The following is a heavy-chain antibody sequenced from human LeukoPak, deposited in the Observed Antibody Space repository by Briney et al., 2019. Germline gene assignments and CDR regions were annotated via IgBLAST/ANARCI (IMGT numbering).Heavy chain of an antibody. Sequence: GGSLRLSCAASGFTFSSYSMNWVRQAPGKGLEWVSYISSSSSTIYYADSVKGRFTISRDNAKNSLYLQMNSLRAEDTAVYYCASTPIGGIDYWGQGTLVTVSS. CDR3: ASTPIGGIDY. CDR1: GFTFSSYS. J-gene: IGHJ4*02. V-gene: IGHV3-48*04. CDR2: ISSSSSTI. D-gene: IGHD4-23*01.